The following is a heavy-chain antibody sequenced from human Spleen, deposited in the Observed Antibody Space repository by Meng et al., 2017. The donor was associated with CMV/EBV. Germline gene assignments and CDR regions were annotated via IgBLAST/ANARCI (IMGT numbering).Heavy chain of an antibody. V-gene: IGHV4-4*07. Sequence: QVQPQESGPGLVKPSETLSLTCAVSGGSITSYSWSWIRQRAGKGMELIGRIYTSGSTNYNPSLKSRVTMSVDTSKNQFSLKLSSVTAADTAVYYCARHQYYYGSGSYYGHYPAFDYWGQGTLVTISS. CDR3: ARHQYYYGSGSYYGHYPAFDY. CDR1: GGSITSYS. D-gene: IGHD3-10*01. CDR2: IYTSGST. J-gene: IGHJ4*02.